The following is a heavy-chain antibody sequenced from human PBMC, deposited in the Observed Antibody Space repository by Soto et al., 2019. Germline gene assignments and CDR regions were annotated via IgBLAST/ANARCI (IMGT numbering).Heavy chain of an antibody. CDR2: ISYDGSNK. D-gene: IGHD2-2*01. J-gene: IGHJ4*02. CDR3: AKDWRRYCSSTSCYAGDY. CDR1: GFTFSSYG. Sequence: QVQLVESGGGVVQPGRSLRLSCAASGFTFSSYGMHWVRQAPGKGLEWVAVISYDGSNKYYADSVKGRFTISRDNSKNTLYLQMKSLRAEDTAVYYCAKDWRRYCSSTSCYAGDYWGQGTLVTVSS. V-gene: IGHV3-30*18.